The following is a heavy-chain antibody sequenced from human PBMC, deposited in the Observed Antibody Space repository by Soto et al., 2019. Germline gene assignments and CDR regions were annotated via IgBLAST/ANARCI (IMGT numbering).Heavy chain of an antibody. CDR3: ARVRGYYDSSGFDY. CDR2: ISGGGGSTI. J-gene: IGHJ4*02. Sequence: PGGSLRLSCAASVFTCSDYYMSWIRQAPGKGLEWVSYISGGGGSTINDADSMKGRFAISRDNAKKSLYLQINSLRAEDTVVYYCARVRGYYDSSGFDYWGQGTLVTVSS. CDR1: VFTCSDYY. D-gene: IGHD3-22*01. V-gene: IGHV3-11*01.